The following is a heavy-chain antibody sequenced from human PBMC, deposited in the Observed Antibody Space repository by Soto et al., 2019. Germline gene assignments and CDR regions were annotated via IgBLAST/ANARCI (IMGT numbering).Heavy chain of an antibody. Sequence: EVQLVESGGGLVQPGGSLKLSCAASGCTFSGSAMHWVRQASGKGLEWVGRIRSKANNYATAYGASVKGRFTISRDDSKNTAYLQMNSLKTEDTAVYYCSRQASDFWSGKPQYYMDVWGKGTTVTVSS. CDR3: SRQASDFWSGKPQYYMDV. CDR2: IRSKANNYAT. CDR1: GCTFSGSA. V-gene: IGHV3-73*01. J-gene: IGHJ6*03. D-gene: IGHD3-3*01.